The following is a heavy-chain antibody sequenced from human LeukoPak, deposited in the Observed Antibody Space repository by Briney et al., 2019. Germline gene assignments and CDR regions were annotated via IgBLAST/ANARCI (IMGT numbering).Heavy chain of an antibody. J-gene: IGHJ3*02. CDR1: GFTFGDYA. CDR3: TRGRGTTYYYDDFDI. Sequence: PGGSLRLSCTASGFTFGDYAMSWVRQAPGKGLEWVGFIRSKTFGGTTEYAASMKGRFIISRDDSKSIAYLQVDSLKTEDTAVYYCTRGRGTTYYYDDFDIWGQGTMVTVSS. D-gene: IGHD3-10*01. CDR2: IRSKTFGGTT. V-gene: IGHV3-49*04.